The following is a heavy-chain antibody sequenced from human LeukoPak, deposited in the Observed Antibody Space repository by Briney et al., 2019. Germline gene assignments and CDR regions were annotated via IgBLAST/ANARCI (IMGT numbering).Heavy chain of an antibody. D-gene: IGHD2-2*01. CDR2: IYTSGST. V-gene: IGHV4-4*07. CDR3: ARERALYCSSTSCHYNWFDP. CDR1: GGSISSYY. J-gene: IGHJ5*02. Sequence: SETLSFTCTVSGGSISSYYWSWIRQPAGKGLEWIGRIYTSGSTNYNPSLKSRVTMSVDTSKNQFSLKLSSVTAADTAVYYCARERALYCSSTSCHYNWFDPWGQGTLVTVSS.